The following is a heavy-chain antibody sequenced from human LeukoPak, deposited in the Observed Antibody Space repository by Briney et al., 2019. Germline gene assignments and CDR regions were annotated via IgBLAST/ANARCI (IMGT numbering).Heavy chain of an antibody. J-gene: IGHJ5*02. CDR2: IYTSGST. Sequence: SQTLSLTCTVSGGSISSGSYYWSWIRQPAWKGLEWIGRIYTSGSTNYNPSLKSRVTISVDTSKNQFSLKLSSVTAADTAVYYCARDNDWFDPWGQGTLVTVSS. CDR3: ARDNDWFDP. D-gene: IGHD2-8*01. V-gene: IGHV4-61*02. CDR1: GGSISSGSYY.